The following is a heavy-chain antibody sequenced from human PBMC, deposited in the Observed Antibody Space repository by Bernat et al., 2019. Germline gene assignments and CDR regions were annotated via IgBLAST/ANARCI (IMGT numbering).Heavy chain of an antibody. CDR1: GFTFDDYA. J-gene: IGHJ4*02. D-gene: IGHD6-6*01. V-gene: IGHV3-9*01. CDR3: AKDKYSSSSEEGFFDY. CDR2: ISWNSDKI. Sequence: EVQLVESGGGLVQPERSLRLSCAASGFTFDDYAMHWVRQAPGKGLEWVSGISWNSDKIDYAESVKGRFTISRDNAKKSLYLQMNSLRVEDTALYYCAKDKYSSSSEEGFFDYWGQGTLVTVSS.